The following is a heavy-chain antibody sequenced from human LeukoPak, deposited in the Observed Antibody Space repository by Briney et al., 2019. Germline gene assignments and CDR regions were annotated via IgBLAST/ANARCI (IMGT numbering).Heavy chain of an antibody. Sequence: ASVKVSCKASGYTFTSYYMHWVRQAPGQGLEWMGIINPSGGSTSYAQKFRGRVTMTRDTSTSTVYMELSSLRSEDTAVYYCARAPIAVTGTWYFDLWGRGTLVTVSS. CDR2: INPSGGST. V-gene: IGHV1-46*01. CDR1: GYTFTSYY. D-gene: IGHD6-19*01. CDR3: ARAPIAVTGTWYFDL. J-gene: IGHJ2*01.